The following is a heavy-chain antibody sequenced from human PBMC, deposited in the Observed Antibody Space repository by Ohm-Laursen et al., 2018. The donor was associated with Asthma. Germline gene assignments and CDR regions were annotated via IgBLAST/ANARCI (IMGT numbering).Heavy chain of an antibody. J-gene: IGHJ4*02. CDR2: ISYDGSNK. CDR1: GFTFSSYA. D-gene: IGHD1-26*01. Sequence: SLRLSCTASGFTFSSYAMHWVRQAPGKGLEWVAVISYDGSNKYYADSVKGRFTISRDNSKNTLYLQMNSLRAEDTAVYYCARDQYSGSYLGEFDYWGQGTLVTVSS. CDR3: ARDQYSGSYLGEFDY. V-gene: IGHV3-30-3*01.